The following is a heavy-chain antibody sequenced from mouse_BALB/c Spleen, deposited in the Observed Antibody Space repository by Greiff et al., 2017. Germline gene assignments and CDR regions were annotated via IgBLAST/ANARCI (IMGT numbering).Heavy chain of an antibody. CDR2: INPSNGGT. J-gene: IGHJ3*01. CDR3: TIDGYYLFAY. CDR1: GYTFTSYY. V-gene: IGHV1S81*02. Sequence: QVQLKQPGAELVKPGASVKLSCKASGYTFTSYYMYWVKQRPGQGLEWIGGINPSNGGTNFNGKFKSKATLTVDKSSSTAYMQLSSLTSEDSAVYYCTIDGYYLFAYWGQGTLVTVSA. D-gene: IGHD2-3*01.